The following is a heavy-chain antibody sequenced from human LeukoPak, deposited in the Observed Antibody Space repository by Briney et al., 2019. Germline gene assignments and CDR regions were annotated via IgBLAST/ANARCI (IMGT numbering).Heavy chain of an antibody. CDR1: GFTFSSYD. CDR3: AREGYSGYDYAFDI. V-gene: IGHV3-13*03. J-gene: IGHJ3*02. Sequence: GGSLRLSCAACGFTFSSYDMHWVRQATGKGLEWVSAIGTAGDTYYPGSVKGQFTISRENAKNSLYLQMNSLRAGDTAEYYCAREGYSGYDYAFDIWGQGTMVTVSS. D-gene: IGHD5-12*01. CDR2: IGTAGDT.